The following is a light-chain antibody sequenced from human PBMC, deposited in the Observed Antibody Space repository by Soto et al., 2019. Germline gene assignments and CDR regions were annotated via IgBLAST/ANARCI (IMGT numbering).Light chain of an antibody. CDR1: QTISTW. CDR3: QQYTTTNNPWM. J-gene: IGKJ1*01. Sequence: ITLSPAAVSVSPGERATLSCRASQTISTWMAWYQQKPGKAPKLLVYDASTLQSGVASRFSGSGSGTEFTLIISGLQPDDSATYYCQQYTTTNNPWMFGQRTKV. V-gene: IGKV1-5*01. CDR2: DAS.